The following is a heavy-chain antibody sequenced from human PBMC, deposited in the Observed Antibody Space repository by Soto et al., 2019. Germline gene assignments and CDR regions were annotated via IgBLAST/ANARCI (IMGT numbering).Heavy chain of an antibody. D-gene: IGHD3-3*01. CDR2: ISYDGSNK. CDR1: GFTFSSYG. V-gene: IGHV3-30*18. J-gene: IGHJ6*02. CDR3: AKEFGDFWSGYYWRDYYYYGMDV. Sequence: QVQLVESGGGVVQPGRSLRLSCAASGFTFSSYGMHWVRQAPGKGLEWVAVISYDGSNKYYADSVKGRFTISRDNSKNTLYLQMNSLRAEDTAVYYCAKEFGDFWSGYYWRDYYYYGMDVWGQGTTVTVSS.